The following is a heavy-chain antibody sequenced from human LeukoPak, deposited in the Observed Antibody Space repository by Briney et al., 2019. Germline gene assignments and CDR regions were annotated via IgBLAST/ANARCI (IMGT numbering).Heavy chain of an antibody. CDR1: GGTFSSYA. J-gene: IGHJ5*02. Sequence: SVKVSCKASGGTFSSYAISWVRQAPGQGLEWMGGIIPIFGTANYAQKFQGRVTITADESTSTAYMELSSLRSEDTAVYYCARLTLGEKTGTTSSAWFDPWGQGTLVTVSS. CDR2: IIPIFGTA. D-gene: IGHD1-7*01. V-gene: IGHV1-69*13. CDR3: ARLTLGEKTGTTSSAWFDP.